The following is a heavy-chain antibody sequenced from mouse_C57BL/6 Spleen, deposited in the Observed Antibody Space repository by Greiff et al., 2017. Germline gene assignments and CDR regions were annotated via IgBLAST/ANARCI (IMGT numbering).Heavy chain of an antibody. CDR2: IDPANGNT. D-gene: IGHD1-1*01. Sequence: EVKLVESVAELVRPGASVKLSCTASGFNIKNTYMHWVKQRPEKGLEWIGRIDPANGNTKYAPKFPGKATITADTSSNTAYLQLSSLTSEDTAIYYCARSFTTVAYFDYWGQGTTRTVSS. J-gene: IGHJ2*01. CDR3: ARSFTTVAYFDY. V-gene: IGHV14-3*01. CDR1: GFNIKNTY.